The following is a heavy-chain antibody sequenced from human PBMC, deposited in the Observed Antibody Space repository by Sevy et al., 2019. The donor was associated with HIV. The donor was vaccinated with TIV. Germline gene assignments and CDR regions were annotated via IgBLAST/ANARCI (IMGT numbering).Heavy chain of an antibody. CDR1: GFTFSSYS. V-gene: IGHV3-48*01. CDR2: ISSSSSTI. CDR3: ARGPGELTFDY. Sequence: GESLKISCAASGFTFSSYSMNWVRQAPGKGLEWVSYISSSSSTIYYAASVKGRFTISRDNAKNSLYLQMNSLRAEDTAVYYCARGPGELTFDYWGQGTLVTVSS. D-gene: IGHD1-7*01. J-gene: IGHJ4*02.